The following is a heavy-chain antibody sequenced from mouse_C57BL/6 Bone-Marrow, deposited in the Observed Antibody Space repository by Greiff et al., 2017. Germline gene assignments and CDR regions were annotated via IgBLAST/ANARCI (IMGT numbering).Heavy chain of an antibody. Sequence: EVQLVESGGGLVKPGGSLKLSCAASGFPFSDYGMHWVRQAPEKGLEWVAYISSGSSTIYYADTVKGRFTISRDNAKNTLFLQMTSLRSEDTAMYYCAATVAHWYFDVWGTGTTVTVSS. D-gene: IGHD1-1*01. CDR2: ISSGSSTI. J-gene: IGHJ1*03. CDR3: AATVAHWYFDV. CDR1: GFPFSDYG. V-gene: IGHV5-17*01.